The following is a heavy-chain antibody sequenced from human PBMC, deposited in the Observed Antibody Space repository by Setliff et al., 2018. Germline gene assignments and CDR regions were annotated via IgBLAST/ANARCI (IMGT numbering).Heavy chain of an antibody. V-gene: IGHV4-39*01. Sequence: LSLTCNVSGVSINSTTYYWGWIRQPPGKGLEWIGNIYYTGRTYFNPSLKSRLTISVDSSKNQFSLNLNSVTAADTGVYYCASCRYQVPYDYWGQGILVTVSS. J-gene: IGHJ4*02. CDR2: IYYTGRT. CDR1: GVSINSTTYY. CDR3: ASCRYQVPYDY. D-gene: IGHD2-2*01.